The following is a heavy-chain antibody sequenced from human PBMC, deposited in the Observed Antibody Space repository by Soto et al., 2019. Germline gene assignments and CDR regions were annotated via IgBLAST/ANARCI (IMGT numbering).Heavy chain of an antibody. CDR2: IYYSGST. D-gene: IGHD2-21*02. CDR1: GGSIDGYY. Sequence: SETLSLTCTVSGGSIDGYYWTWIRQPPGKGLEWIGYIYYSGSTNYNPSLKSRVTISVDTSKNQFSLKLSSVTAADTAVYYCARDLWGYCGTDCYPLDVWGQGTTVTVSS. CDR3: ARDLWGYCGTDCYPLDV. V-gene: IGHV4-59*01. J-gene: IGHJ6*02.